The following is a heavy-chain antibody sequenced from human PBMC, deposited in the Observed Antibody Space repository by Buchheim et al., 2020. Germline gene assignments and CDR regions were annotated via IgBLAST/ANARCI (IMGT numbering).Heavy chain of an antibody. CDR2: IYYSGST. CDR1: GGSISSSSYY. D-gene: IGHD5-24*01. J-gene: IGHJ3*02. CDR3: ARDRRWLQSSDAFDI. Sequence: QLQLQESGPGLVKPSETLSLTCTVSGGSISSSSYYWGWIRQHPGKGLEWIGSIYYSGSTYYNPSLNSRVTISVDTSKNQYSLKLSSVTAADTAVYYCARDRRWLQSSDAFDIWGQGT. V-gene: IGHV4-39*07.